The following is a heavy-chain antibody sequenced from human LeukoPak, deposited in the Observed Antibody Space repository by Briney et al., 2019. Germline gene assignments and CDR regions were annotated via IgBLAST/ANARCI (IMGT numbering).Heavy chain of an antibody. CDR3: ARAKSWDTAMVQYCYYYYMDV. D-gene: IGHD5-18*01. CDR1: GGTFSSYA. V-gene: IGHV1-18*01. CDR2: ISAYNGNT. J-gene: IGHJ6*03. Sequence: ASVKVSCKASGGTFSSYAISWVRQAPGQGLEWMGWISAYNGNTNYAQKLRGRVTMTTDTSTSTAYMELRSLRSDDTAVYYCARAKSWDTAMVQYCYYYYMDVWGKGTTVT.